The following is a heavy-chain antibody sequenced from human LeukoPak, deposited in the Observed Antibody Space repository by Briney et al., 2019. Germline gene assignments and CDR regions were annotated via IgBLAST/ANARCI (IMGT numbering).Heavy chain of an antibody. V-gene: IGHV3-30*03. J-gene: IGHJ4*02. CDR2: ISYDGSNK. CDR1: GNYW. Sequence: SGGSLRLSCAASGNYWMHWVRQAPGKGLEWVAVISYDGSNKYYADSVKGRFTISRDNSKNTLYLQMNSLRAEDTAVYYCAHTALLYWGQGTLVTVSS. CDR3: AHTALLY. D-gene: IGHD2-15*01.